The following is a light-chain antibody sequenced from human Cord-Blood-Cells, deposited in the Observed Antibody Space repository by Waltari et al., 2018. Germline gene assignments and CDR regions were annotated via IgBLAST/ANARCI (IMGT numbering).Light chain of an antibody. J-gene: IGLJ3*02. CDR2: DAS. V-gene: IGLV2-14*01. Sequence: QPGLTRSSSGSRSPGQSVTICCTGTSSVVGGSYKDSWYQQHPGKAPKLMIYDASKRPSGVSNRFSGSKSGNTASLTISGLQAEDEADYYCSSYTSSSTWVFGGGTKLTVL. CDR3: SSYTSSSTWV. CDR1: SSVVGGSYK.